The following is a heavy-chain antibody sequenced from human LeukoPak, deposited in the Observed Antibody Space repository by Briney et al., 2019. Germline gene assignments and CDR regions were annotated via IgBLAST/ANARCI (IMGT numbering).Heavy chain of an antibody. Sequence: QAGGSLRLSCAASGFTFSSYWMHWVRQAPGKGLVWVSRINSDGSSTSYADSVKGRFAISRDNAKNTLYLQMNSLRAEDTAVYYCARVVGYDFWSGYYSLYNWFDPWGQGTLVTVSS. CDR1: GFTFSSYW. J-gene: IGHJ5*02. CDR2: INSDGSST. D-gene: IGHD3-3*01. V-gene: IGHV3-74*01. CDR3: ARVVGYDFWSGYYSLYNWFDP.